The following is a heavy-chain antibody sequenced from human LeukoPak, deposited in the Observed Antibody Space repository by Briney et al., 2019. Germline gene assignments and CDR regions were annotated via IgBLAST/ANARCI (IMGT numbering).Heavy chain of an antibody. D-gene: IGHD4-23*01. V-gene: IGHV3-53*01. CDR1: GFTVSSNY. Sequence: GGSLKLSCAASGFTVSSNYMSWVRQAPGKGLEWVSVIYSGGSTYYADSVKGRFTISRDNSKNTLYLQMNSLRAEDTAVYYCAREGYGGNSGRDYWGQGTLVTVSS. J-gene: IGHJ4*02. CDR2: IYSGGST. CDR3: AREGYGGNSGRDY.